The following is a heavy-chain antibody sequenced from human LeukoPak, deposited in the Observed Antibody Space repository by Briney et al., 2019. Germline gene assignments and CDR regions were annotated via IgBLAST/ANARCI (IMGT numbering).Heavy chain of an antibody. CDR1: GYTFTGYY. CDR3: CRGDTTGSLY. CDR2: INPNSGGT. J-gene: IGHJ4*02. V-gene: IGHV1-2*02. D-gene: IGHD1-1*01. Sequence: ASVKVSCKASGYTFTGYYIHWVRQAPGQGLEWMGWINPNSGGTNLAQKFQGRVTMTREMSISTACMEMSSLRSDDTAVYYCCRGDTTGSLYWGQGTPVTVSS.